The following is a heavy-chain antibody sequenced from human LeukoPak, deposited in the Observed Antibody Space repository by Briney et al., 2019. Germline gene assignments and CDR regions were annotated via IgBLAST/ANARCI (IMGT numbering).Heavy chain of an antibody. CDR1: GGSISSYY. CDR2: IYYSGST. V-gene: IGHV4-59*12. D-gene: IGHD3-22*01. J-gene: IGHJ4*02. Sequence: SETLSLTCTVSGGSISSYYWSWIRQPPGKGLEWIGYIYYSGSTYYNPSLKSRVTISVDTSKNQFSLKLSSVTAADTAVYYCARGLDDSSGYYWRLTYPLIDYWGQGTLVTVSS. CDR3: ARGLDDSSGYYWRLTYPLIDY.